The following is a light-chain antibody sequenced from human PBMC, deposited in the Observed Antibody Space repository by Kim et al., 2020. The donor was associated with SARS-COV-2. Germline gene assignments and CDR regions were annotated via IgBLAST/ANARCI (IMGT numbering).Light chain of an antibody. CDR1: QSVSSSS. V-gene: IGKV3-20*01. J-gene: IGKJ4*01. CDR3: QQYGSTPRT. CDR2: GAS. Sequence: EIVLTQSPGTLSLSPGERVTLSCRASQSVSSSSLAWYQQKSGQAPRLLISGASRRATGIPDRFSGSESGTDFTLTISRLEPEDFAVYYCQQYGSTPRTFGGGTKVDIK.